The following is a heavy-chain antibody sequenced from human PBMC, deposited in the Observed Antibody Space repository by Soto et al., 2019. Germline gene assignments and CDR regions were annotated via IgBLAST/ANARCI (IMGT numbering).Heavy chain of an antibody. CDR2: IYYSGST. D-gene: IGHD2-8*01. J-gene: IGHJ4*02. CDR1: GGSISSYY. V-gene: IGHV4-59*01. CDR3: ARTYGGYYXY. Sequence: SETLSLTCTVSGGSISSYYWSWIRQPPGKGLEWIGYIYYSGSTNYNPSLKSRVTISVDTSKNQFSLKLRSVTAADTAVYYCARTYGGYYXYWGQGTLVXVSS.